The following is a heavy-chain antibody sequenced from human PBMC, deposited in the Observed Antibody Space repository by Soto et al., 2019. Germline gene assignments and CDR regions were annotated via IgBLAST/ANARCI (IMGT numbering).Heavy chain of an antibody. Sequence: QVQLVQSGAEVKKPGSSVKVSCKASGGTFSSYAISWVRQAPGQGLEWMGGIIPIFGTANYAQKFQGRVTITXXEXTXKAYMELSSLRSEDTAVYYCASAYCGGDCYDNAFDIWGQGTMVTVSS. V-gene: IGHV1-69*05. CDR3: ASAYCGGDCYDNAFDI. D-gene: IGHD2-21*02. CDR2: IIPIFGTA. J-gene: IGHJ3*02. CDR1: GGTFSSYA.